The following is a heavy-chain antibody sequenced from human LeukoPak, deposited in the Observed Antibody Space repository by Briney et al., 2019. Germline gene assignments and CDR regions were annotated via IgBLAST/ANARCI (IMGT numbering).Heavy chain of an antibody. J-gene: IGHJ1*01. D-gene: IGHD6-6*01. CDR3: ARVSPGSSSGYFQH. CDR2: INPNSGGT. Sequence: GASVKVSCKASGYTFTGYYMHWVRQAPGQGLEWMGWINPNSGGTNYAQKFQGRVTMTRDTSISTAYMELSRLRSDDTAVYYCARVSPGSSSGYFQHWGQGTLVTVFS. V-gene: IGHV1-2*02. CDR1: GYTFTGYY.